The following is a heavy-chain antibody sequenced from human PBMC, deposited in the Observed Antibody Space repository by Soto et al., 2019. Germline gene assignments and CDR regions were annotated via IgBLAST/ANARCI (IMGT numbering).Heavy chain of an antibody. CDR2: INPNSCGT. V-gene: IGHV1-2*02. J-gene: IGHJ4*02. CDR3: ASSAYAARRPFDY. CDR1: GYTXSGYY. Sequence: SXKASFKAAGYTXSGYYMDLVRQAPGQGLEWMGWINPNSCGTNYAQKFQVRVTMTRYTSIRTAYMELSRLRSDDTDVYYCASSAYAARRPFDYWGQGTLGTVSS. D-gene: IGHD6-6*01.